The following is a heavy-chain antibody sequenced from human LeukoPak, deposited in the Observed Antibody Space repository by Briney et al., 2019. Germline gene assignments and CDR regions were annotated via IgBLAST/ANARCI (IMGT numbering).Heavy chain of an antibody. J-gene: IGHJ4*02. V-gene: IGHV4-59*12. Sequence: SETLSLTCTVSGGSISSYYWSWIRQPPGKGLEWIGYIYYSGSTYYNPSLKSRVTISVDTSKNQFSLKLSSVTAADTAVYYCARAAGSGYSYHDYWGQGTLVTVSS. CDR3: ARAAGSGYSYHDY. CDR2: IYYSGST. D-gene: IGHD3-22*01. CDR1: GGSISSYY.